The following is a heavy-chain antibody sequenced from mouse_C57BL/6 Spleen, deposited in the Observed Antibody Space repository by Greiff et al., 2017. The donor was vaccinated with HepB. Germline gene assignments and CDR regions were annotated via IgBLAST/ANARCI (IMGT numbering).Heavy chain of an antibody. D-gene: IGHD4-1*01. J-gene: IGHJ2*01. CDR3: ARALGRGVFDY. Sequence: EVMLVESGGGLVKPGGSLKLSCAASGFTFSSYAMSWVRQTPEKRLEWVATISDGGSYTYYPDNVKGRFTISRDNAKNNLYLQMSHLKSEDTAMYYCARALGRGVFDYWGQGTTLTVSS. CDR1: GFTFSSYA. CDR2: ISDGGSYT. V-gene: IGHV5-4*03.